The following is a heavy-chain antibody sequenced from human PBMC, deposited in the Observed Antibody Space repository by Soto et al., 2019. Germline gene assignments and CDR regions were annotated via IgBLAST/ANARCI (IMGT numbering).Heavy chain of an antibody. CDR1: GFTFSDAW. CDR3: TWMTTVTTMGY. V-gene: IGHV3-15*01. J-gene: IGHJ4*02. Sequence: GGSLRLSCAASGFTFSDAWMSWVRQAPGKGLEWVGRIKSRGSGATTDYAAPVNGRFTISRDDLENTMYLQMNSLKTEDTAVYPCTWMTTVTTMGYWGQGTLVTVSS. D-gene: IGHD4-17*01. CDR2: IKSRGSGATT.